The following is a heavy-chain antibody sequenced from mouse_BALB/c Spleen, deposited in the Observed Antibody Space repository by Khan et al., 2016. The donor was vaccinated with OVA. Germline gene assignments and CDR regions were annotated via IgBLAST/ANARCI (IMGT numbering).Heavy chain of an antibody. D-gene: IGHD2-10*01. J-gene: IGHJ4*01. CDR3: ARQPYYHYNIMDY. Sequence: QVQLKESGPGLVAPSQSLSITYTISGFSLTNYGIHWVRQPPGKGLEWLVVIWSDGSTTYNSALKSRLTLSKDNSKCQVFLKMNSLQTDDTAVYFCARQPYYHYNIMDYWGQGTSVTVSS. V-gene: IGHV2-6-1*01. CDR1: GFSLTNYG. CDR2: IWSDGST.